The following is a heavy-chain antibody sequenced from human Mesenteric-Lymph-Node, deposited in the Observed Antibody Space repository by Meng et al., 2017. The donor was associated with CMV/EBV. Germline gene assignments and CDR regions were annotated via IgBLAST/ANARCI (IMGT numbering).Heavy chain of an antibody. CDR3: AGERGYCNGGSCSLPDY. CDR2: LNPGNGNT. Sequence: YTFIYYTIHWVRQAPGQVPEWMGWLNPGNGNTKYSEEFQGRVTFTRDTSASATYMELSGLRFEDTALYYCAGERGYCNGGSCSLPDYWGQGTLVTVSS. J-gene: IGHJ4*02. V-gene: IGHV1-3*01. D-gene: IGHD2-15*01. CDR1: YTFIYYT.